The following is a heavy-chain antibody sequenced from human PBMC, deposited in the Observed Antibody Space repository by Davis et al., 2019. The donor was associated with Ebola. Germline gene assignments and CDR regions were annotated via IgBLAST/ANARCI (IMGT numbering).Heavy chain of an antibody. V-gene: IGHV3-7*03. J-gene: IGHJ3*01. CDR2: IKQDGTEK. D-gene: IGHD1-26*01. CDR3: AKDTSNIWFDV. CDR1: GFTFSGFW. Sequence: GESLKISCAASGFTFSGFWMSWVRQAPGKGLEWVANIKQDGTEKYYVNSVKGRFIISRDNSKNTLYLQMNGLRVEDTAIYYCAKDTSNIWFDVWGQGTMVTVSS.